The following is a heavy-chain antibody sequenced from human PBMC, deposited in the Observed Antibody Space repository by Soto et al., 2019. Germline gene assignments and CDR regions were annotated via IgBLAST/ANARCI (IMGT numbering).Heavy chain of an antibody. J-gene: IGHJ4*02. CDR1: GFTVSSYG. CDR3: AKDLSVTGTVTPFHY. V-gene: IGHV3-30*18. D-gene: IGHD1-20*01. CDR2: ISYDGSNK. Sequence: GGSLRLSCAASGFTVSSYGMHWVRQAPGKGLEWVAVISYDGSNKYYADSVKGRFTISRDNSKNTLYLQMNSLRAEDTAVYYCAKDLSVTGTVTPFHYWGQGT.